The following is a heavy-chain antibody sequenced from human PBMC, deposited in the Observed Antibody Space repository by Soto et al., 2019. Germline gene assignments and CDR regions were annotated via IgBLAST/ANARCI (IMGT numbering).Heavy chain of an antibody. Sequence: EVQLLESGGGLAQPGGSLSFTCAASGLTISSNAMSWVRQAPGKALEWVSMIRDSDGGTYYADSVKGRFTISRDNSMNTLYLQMNSLRAEDTAVYYCAKGRGDGSGYPIFDYWGQGTLVSVSA. J-gene: IGHJ4*02. CDR1: GLTISSNA. D-gene: IGHD3-22*01. CDR3: AKGRGDGSGYPIFDY. CDR2: IRDSDGGT. V-gene: IGHV3-23*01.